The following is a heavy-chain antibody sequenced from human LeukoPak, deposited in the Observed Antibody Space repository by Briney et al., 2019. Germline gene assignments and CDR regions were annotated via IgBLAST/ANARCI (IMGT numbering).Heavy chain of an antibody. CDR1: GGSISSYY. V-gene: IGHV4-59*08. CDR3: ARHHTAGGYSYDY. CDR2: LYYSPRT. D-gene: IGHD5-18*01. Sequence: SETLSLTCTVSGGSISSYYWSWIRQPPGKGGEWVWYLYYSPRTNYHPSLNRLFTISLDTSKNQFSLKLSSVSAADTAVYYCARHHTAGGYSYDYWGQGTLVTVS. J-gene: IGHJ4*02.